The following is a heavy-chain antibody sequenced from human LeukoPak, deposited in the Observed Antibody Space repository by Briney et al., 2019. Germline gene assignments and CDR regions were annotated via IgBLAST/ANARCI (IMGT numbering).Heavy chain of an antibody. V-gene: IGHV1-18*01. J-gene: IGHJ4*02. CDR1: GYSFTGYG. Sequence: ASVKVSCKTSGYSFTGYGIGWVRQAPGQGLEWMGWISGSNGNTHYAQKFQDRVTLTTDTSTSTAYMELRGLRSDDTAVYYCQRRWHYDSIGLPDYWGQGTLVTVSS. CDR3: QRRWHYDSIGLPDY. D-gene: IGHD3-22*01. CDR2: ISGSNGNT.